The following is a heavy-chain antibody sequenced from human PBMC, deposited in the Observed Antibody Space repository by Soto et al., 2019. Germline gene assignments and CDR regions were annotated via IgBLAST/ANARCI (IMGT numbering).Heavy chain of an antibody. D-gene: IGHD3-3*01. CDR3: AHRVLRTVFGLVTTTAIYFDF. V-gene: IGHV2-5*02. CDR2: IYWDDDK. CDR1: GFSLTTSGVG. J-gene: IGHJ4*02. Sequence: QITLNASGPTVVRPTETLTLTCRFAGFSLTTSGVGVGWIRQSPGKAPEWLALIYWDDDKRYSASLKSRLTTTKDTSKNPVDLTVSDLNPKDTATYYCAHRVLRTVFGLVTTTAIYFDFWGQGTPVAVSS.